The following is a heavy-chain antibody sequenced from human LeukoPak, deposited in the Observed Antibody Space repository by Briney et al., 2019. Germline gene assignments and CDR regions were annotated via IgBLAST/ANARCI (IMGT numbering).Heavy chain of an antibody. Sequence: PSETLSLTCTVSGGSISSYYWSWIRQPPGKGLEWIGYIYYSGSTNYNPSLKSRVTISVDTSKNQFSLKLSSVTAADTAVYYCARHGKATVGGAFDIWGQGTMVTVSS. CDR1: GGSISSYY. CDR3: ARHGKATVGGAFDI. V-gene: IGHV4-59*08. J-gene: IGHJ3*02. CDR2: IYYSGST. D-gene: IGHD4-23*01.